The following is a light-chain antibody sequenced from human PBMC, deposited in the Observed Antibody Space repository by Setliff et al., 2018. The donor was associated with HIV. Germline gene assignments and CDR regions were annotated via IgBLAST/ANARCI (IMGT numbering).Light chain of an antibody. Sequence: QSVLTQPRSVSGSPGQSVTIPCSGTSSDVGGYNYVSWYQQHPGKAPKLMIYDVSERPSGVPDRFSGSKSGNTASLTISGLQAEDEADYYCSSYAGSYTLFGGGTKVTVL. V-gene: IGLV2-11*01. CDR3: SSYAGSYTL. J-gene: IGLJ3*02. CDR1: SSDVGGYNY. CDR2: DVS.